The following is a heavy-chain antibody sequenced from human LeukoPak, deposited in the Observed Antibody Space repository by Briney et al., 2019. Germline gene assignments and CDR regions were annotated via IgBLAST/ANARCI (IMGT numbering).Heavy chain of an antibody. J-gene: IGHJ4*02. CDR2: IRQDGNEK. CDR3: AREYFFGSGSYYNGY. CDR1: GFTFRSYW. Sequence: GGSLRLSCAASGFTFRSYWMTWVRQAPGKGLEWVANIRQDGNEKYYVDSVKGRFTISRDNAKNSLYLQMNSLRAEDTAVYYCAREYFFGSGSYYNGYWGQGALVTVSS. D-gene: IGHD3-10*01. V-gene: IGHV3-7*04.